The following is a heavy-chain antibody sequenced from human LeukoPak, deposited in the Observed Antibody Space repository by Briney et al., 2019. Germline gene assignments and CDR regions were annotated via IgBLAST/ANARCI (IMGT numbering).Heavy chain of an antibody. CDR3: ARGGTRRLFDY. D-gene: IGHD2-8*01. V-gene: IGHV4-59*01. Sequence: SETLSLTCTVSGGSISNYYWIWIRQPPGKGLEWIGYIYDSGSTNYNPSLKSRVTISVDTSKNQFSLKLSSVTAADTAVYYCARGGTRRLFDYWGQGTLVTVSP. J-gene: IGHJ4*02. CDR2: IYDSGST. CDR1: GGSISNYY.